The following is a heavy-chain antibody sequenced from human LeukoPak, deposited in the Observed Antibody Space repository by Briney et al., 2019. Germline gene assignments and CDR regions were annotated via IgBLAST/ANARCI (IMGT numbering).Heavy chain of an antibody. CDR1: GGSISSGGYY. D-gene: IGHD3-3*01. CDR2: IYYSGST. Sequence: PSQTLSLTCTVSGGSISSGGYYWSWTRQHPGKGLEWIGYIYYSGSTYYNPFLKSRVTISVDTSKNQFSLKLSSVTAADTAVYYCARDRRGYDFWSGYYSYYYYGMDVWGQGTTVTVSS. CDR3: ARDRRGYDFWSGYYSYYYYGMDV. V-gene: IGHV4-31*03. J-gene: IGHJ6*02.